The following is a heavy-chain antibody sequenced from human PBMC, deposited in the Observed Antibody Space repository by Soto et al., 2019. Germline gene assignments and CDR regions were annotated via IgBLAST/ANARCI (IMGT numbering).Heavy chain of an antibody. CDR1: GVSMSDYY. Sequence: SETLSLTCTVSGVSMSDYYGSWIRQSPGKGLEHIGYLHYSGSANYNPSLKSRVTISMDRSKNQFSPKLSSMTAADTAIYYCARSGHIFAGVIWGQGILVTVSS. CDR2: LHYSGSA. J-gene: IGHJ4*02. V-gene: IGHV4-59*01. CDR3: ARSGHIFAGVI. D-gene: IGHD3-16*01.